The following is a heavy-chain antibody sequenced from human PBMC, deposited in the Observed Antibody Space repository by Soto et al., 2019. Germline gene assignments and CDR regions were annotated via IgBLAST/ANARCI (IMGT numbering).Heavy chain of an antibody. Sequence: PGGSLTLSCAASGFTFSSYGMSWVRQAPGKGLEWVAVITYDGSNKYYADSVKGRFTISRDNSKNTLYLQMNSLRAEDTAVYYCAKVLGLSNYFDYWGQGNLVTVS. V-gene: IGHV3-30*18. J-gene: IGHJ4*02. CDR2: ITYDGSNK. CDR1: GFTFSSYG. CDR3: AKVLGLSNYFDY. D-gene: IGHD3-16*02.